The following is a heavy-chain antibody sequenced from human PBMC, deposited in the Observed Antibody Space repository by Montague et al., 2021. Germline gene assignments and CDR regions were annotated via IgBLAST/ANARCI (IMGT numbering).Heavy chain of an antibody. CDR3: ARYDWITFGELKNDAFDI. J-gene: IGHJ3*02. Sequence: SETLSLTCTVSGGSISSNGYYWGWIRQPPGKGLEWIGSIYYSGSSYYNPSLKSRVTISVDTSKNQFSLKLNSVTAADTAVYYCARYDWITFGELKNDAFDIWGQGTLVAVSS. CDR1: GGSISSNGYY. CDR2: IYYSGSS. V-gene: IGHV4-39*01. D-gene: IGHD3-16*01.